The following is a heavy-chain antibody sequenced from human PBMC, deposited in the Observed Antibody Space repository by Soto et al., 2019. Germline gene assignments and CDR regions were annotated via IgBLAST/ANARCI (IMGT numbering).Heavy chain of an antibody. J-gene: IGHJ4*02. CDR1: GYTFTTYG. Sequence: QVQLVQSGAEVKKPGASVKVSCKTSGYTFTTYGVSWVRQAPGLGLEWMGWISGYNGNTNSAPKFQGRVSMTTDRSTSTAYMELRSLRSDDTAVYYCASVERAYCSGDNCEHYFDSWGQGTLVTVSS. CDR2: ISGYNGNT. D-gene: IGHD2-15*01. CDR3: ASVERAYCSGDNCEHYFDS. V-gene: IGHV1-18*01.